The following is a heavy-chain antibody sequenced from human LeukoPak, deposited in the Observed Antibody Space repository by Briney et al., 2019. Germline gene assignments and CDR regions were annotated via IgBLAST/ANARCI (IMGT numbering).Heavy chain of an antibody. CDR2: IYHSGST. CDR3: ASGSGGGEYYFDY. J-gene: IGHJ4*02. D-gene: IGHD3-10*01. V-gene: IGHV4-4*02. CDR1: SASISSSNW. Sequence: PSETLSLTSAVSSASISSSNWWSWVRQPPGKGLEWIGEIYHSGSTNYNPSLKSRVTISLDKSKNQFSLKLSSVTAADTAVYYCASGSGGGEYYFDYWGQGTLVTVSS.